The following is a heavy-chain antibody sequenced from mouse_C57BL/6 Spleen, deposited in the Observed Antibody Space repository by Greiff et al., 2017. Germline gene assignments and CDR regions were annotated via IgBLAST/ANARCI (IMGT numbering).Heavy chain of an antibody. Sequence: EVMLVESGGGLVKPGGSLKLSCAASGFTFSSYAMSWVRQTPEKRLEWVATISDGDSYTYYPDNVKGRFTSSRDNANNNLYLQMSHLKSEDTAMYYCARGYRNYECWFAYWGQGILVTVSA. V-gene: IGHV5-4*03. J-gene: IGHJ3*01. CDR1: GFTFSSYA. CDR2: ISDGDSYT. CDR3: ARGYRNYECWFAY. D-gene: IGHD2-5*01.